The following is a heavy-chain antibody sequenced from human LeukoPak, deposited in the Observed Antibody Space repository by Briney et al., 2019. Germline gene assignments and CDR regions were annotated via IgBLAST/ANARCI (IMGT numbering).Heavy chain of an antibody. CDR2: INHSGTT. D-gene: IGHD3-22*01. J-gene: IGHJ4*02. Sequence: PSETLSLTCAVYGGSFSGYYWSWVRQPPGKGLEWIGEINHSGTTNYNPSLKSRLTISVDTAENQFSLNLSSLTAADTAVYYCASNGPLLSDTSRYYFDSWGQGTLVTVSS. CDR1: GGSFSGYY. V-gene: IGHV4-34*01. CDR3: ASNGPLLSDTSRYYFDS.